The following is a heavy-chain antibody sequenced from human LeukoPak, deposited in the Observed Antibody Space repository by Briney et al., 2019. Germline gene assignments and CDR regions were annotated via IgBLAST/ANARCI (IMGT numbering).Heavy chain of an antibody. D-gene: IGHD3-22*01. CDR2: IYPGDSDT. V-gene: IGHV5-51*01. CDR3: ARLAYYYDSSGYRGVYYFDY. CDR1: GYSSTSYW. Sequence: GESLKISCKGSGYSSTSYWIGWVRQMPGKGLEWMGIIYPGDSDTRYSPSFQGQVTISADKSISTAYLQWSSLKASDTAMYYCARLAYYYDSSGYRGVYYFDYWGQGTLVTVSS. J-gene: IGHJ4*02.